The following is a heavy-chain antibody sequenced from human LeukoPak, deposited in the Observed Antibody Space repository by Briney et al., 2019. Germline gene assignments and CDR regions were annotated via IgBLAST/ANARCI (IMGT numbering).Heavy chain of an antibody. D-gene: IGHD6-19*01. J-gene: IGHJ4*02. CDR2: ISSGGRST. CDR1: GFTFSSYA. Sequence: PGGSLRLSCAGAGFTFSSYAMSWVRQAPGKGLEWVSGISSGGRSTYYADSVRGRFTISRDNSKNTVYLQMNNLRAEDTAIYYCAKEIRLAVYFDFWGQGTLVTVSS. V-gene: IGHV3-23*01. CDR3: AKEIRLAVYFDF.